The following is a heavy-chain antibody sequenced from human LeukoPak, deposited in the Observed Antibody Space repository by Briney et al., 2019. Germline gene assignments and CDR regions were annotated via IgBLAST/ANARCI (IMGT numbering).Heavy chain of an antibody. D-gene: IGHD3-10*01. CDR3: ARVHYIYYVDG. J-gene: IGHJ6*03. CDR1: GFTFDDYG. Sequence: GGSLTLSCAASGFTFDDYGMNWVRQAPGKGLEWVSVINWNGGSTGYADFVKGRFTISRDNAKNSLYLEMNRLRAEDTALNYCARVHYIYYVDGWGKGTTVTVSS. CDR2: INWNGGST. V-gene: IGHV3-20*04.